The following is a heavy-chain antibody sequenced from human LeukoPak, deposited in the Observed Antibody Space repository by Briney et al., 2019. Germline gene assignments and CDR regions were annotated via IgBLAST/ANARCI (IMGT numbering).Heavy chain of an antibody. Sequence: GGSLRLSCAASGFTFSSYSLNWVRQAPGKGLEWVSSISSSSSYIYYADSVKGRFTISRDNAKNSLYLQMNSLRAEDTAVYYCAKDRDSSGWYGGYWFDPWGQGTLVTVSS. CDR2: ISSSSSYI. V-gene: IGHV3-21*04. CDR1: GFTFSSYS. D-gene: IGHD6-19*01. CDR3: AKDRDSSGWYGGYWFDP. J-gene: IGHJ5*02.